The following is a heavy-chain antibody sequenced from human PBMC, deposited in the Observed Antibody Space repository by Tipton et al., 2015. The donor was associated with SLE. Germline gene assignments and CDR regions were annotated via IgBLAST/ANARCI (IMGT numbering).Heavy chain of an antibody. Sequence: SLRLSCAASGFTFSSYEMNWVRQAPGKGLEWVSYISSSGSTIYYADSVKGRFTISRDNAKNSLYLQMNSLRAEDTAVYYCARDGWYSSSLGGDYWGQGTLVTVSS. J-gene: IGHJ4*02. D-gene: IGHD6-6*01. CDR3: ARDGWYSSSLGGDY. CDR2: ISSSGSTI. CDR1: GFTFSSYE. V-gene: IGHV3-48*03.